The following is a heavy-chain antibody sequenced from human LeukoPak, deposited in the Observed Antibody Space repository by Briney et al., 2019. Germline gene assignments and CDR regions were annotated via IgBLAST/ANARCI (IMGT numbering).Heavy chain of an antibody. CDR2: IYYSGST. Sequence: PSETLSLTCTVSGGSISSYYWGWIRQPPGKGLEWIGYIYYSGSTNYNPSLKSRVTISVDTSKNQFSLKLSSVTAADTAVYYCAGEGLTTLSGADAFDIWGQGTMVTVSS. V-gene: IGHV4-59*01. CDR3: AGEGLTTLSGADAFDI. CDR1: GGSISSYY. D-gene: IGHD4-11*01. J-gene: IGHJ3*02.